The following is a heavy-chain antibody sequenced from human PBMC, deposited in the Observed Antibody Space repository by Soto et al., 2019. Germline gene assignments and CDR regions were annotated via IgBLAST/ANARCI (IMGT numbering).Heavy chain of an antibody. V-gene: IGHV3-7*01. J-gene: IGHJ3*02. D-gene: IGHD3-10*01. CDR3: ARGLRYGSVSYAFDI. Sequence: GGSLRLSCAASGFTFSSYWMSWVRQAPGKGLEWVANIKQDGSEKYYVDSVKGRFTISRDNAKNSLYLQMNSLRAEDTAVYYCARGLRYGSVSYAFDIWGQGTMVTVSS. CDR1: GFTFSSYW. CDR2: IKQDGSEK.